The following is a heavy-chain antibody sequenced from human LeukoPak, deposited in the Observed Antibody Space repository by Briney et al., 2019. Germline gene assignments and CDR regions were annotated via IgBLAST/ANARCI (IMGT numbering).Heavy chain of an antibody. Sequence: SETLSLTCAVYGGSFSGYYWSWIRQPPGKGLEWIGEINHSGSTNYNPSLKSRVTISVDTSKNQFSLKLSSVTAADTAVYYCARAGYSSSWTAYWYFDLWGRGTLVTVSS. D-gene: IGHD6-13*01. V-gene: IGHV4-34*01. CDR3: ARAGYSSSWTAYWYFDL. CDR2: INHSGST. J-gene: IGHJ2*01. CDR1: GGSFSGYY.